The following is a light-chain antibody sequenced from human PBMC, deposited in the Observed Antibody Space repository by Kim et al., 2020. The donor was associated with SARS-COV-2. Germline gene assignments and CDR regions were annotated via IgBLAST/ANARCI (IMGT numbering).Light chain of an antibody. CDR3: MQALQTTWT. CDR2: LGS. Sequence: DIVMTQSPLSLPVTPGEPASISCRSSQSLLHSNGYNYLDWYLQKPGQSPQLLIYLGSNRASGVPDRFSGSGSGTDFTLKISRVEAVDVGVYYCMQALQTTWTFGEGTKLDIK. J-gene: IGKJ1*01. V-gene: IGKV2-28*01. CDR1: QSLLHSNGYNY.